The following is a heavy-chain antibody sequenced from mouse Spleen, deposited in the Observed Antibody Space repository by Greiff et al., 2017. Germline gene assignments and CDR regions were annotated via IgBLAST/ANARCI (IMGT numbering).Heavy chain of an antibody. D-gene: IGHD1-1*01. CDR1: GYTFTSYW. J-gene: IGHJ1*01. CDR3: TTFITTVVAPGYFDV. Sequence: QVQLQQPGAELVRPGTSVKLSCKASGYTFTSYWMHWVKQRPGQGLEWIGVIDPSDSYTNYNQKFKDKATLTVDKSSSTAYMQLSSPTSEDSAVYYCTTFITTVVAPGYFDVWGAGTTVTVSS. CDR2: IDPSDSYT. V-gene: IGHV1-59*01.